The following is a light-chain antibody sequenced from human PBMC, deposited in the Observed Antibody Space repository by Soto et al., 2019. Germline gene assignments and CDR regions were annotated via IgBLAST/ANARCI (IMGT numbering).Light chain of an antibody. J-gene: IGKJ1*01. CDR1: QSVTSSY. V-gene: IGKV3-20*01. CDR2: GAY. CDR3: QQYNTWPPIWT. Sequence: EMVFTQSPGTLSFSPWERSTLSFMAIQSVTSSYLSWYQQKPGQAPRLLIYGAYSRATGIPDRFSGRGSGADFTLTISRLEPEDFAVYYCQQYNTWPPIWTFGQRTKVDIK.